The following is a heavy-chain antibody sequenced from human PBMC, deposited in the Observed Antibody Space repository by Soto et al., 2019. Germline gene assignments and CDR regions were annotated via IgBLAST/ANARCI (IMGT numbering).Heavy chain of an antibody. J-gene: IGHJ6*02. Sequence: QVQLVESGGGVVQPGRSLRLSCAASGFTFSSYGMHWVRQAPGKGLEWVAVISYDGSNKYYADSVKGRFTISRDNSKNTRYLQMNSRRAEDTAVYYCAVGYCSSTSCYAPRLYYYGMDVWGQGTTVTVSS. CDR2: ISYDGSNK. V-gene: IGHV3-30*03. CDR3: AVGYCSSTSCYAPRLYYYGMDV. D-gene: IGHD2-2*01. CDR1: GFTFSSYG.